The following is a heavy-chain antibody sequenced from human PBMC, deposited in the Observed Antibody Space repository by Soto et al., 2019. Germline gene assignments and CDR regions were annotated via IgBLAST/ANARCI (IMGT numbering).Heavy chain of an antibody. CDR3: TKDALGELSLAATFGWFDP. CDR2: ISYDGKNK. V-gene: IGHV3-30*18. D-gene: IGHD3-10*01. Sequence: QVQLLESGGDVVQPGRSLRLSCAASGLTFTSYGMHWVRQAPGKGLEWVATISYDGKNKYYADSVEDRFTISRDNSKNTLFLQLNSLRPDDMAVYYCTKDALGELSLAATFGWFDPWGPGTLVTVSS. CDR1: GLTFTSYG. J-gene: IGHJ5*02.